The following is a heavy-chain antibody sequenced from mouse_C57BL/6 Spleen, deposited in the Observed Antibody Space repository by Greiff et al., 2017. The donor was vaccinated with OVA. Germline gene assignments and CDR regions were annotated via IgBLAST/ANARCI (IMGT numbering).Heavy chain of an antibody. CDR2: ISSGSSTI. V-gene: IGHV5-17*01. CDR1: GFTFSDYG. D-gene: IGHD1-1*01. J-gene: IGHJ1*03. Sequence: EVKLVESGGGLVKPGGSLKLSCAASGFTFSDYGMHWVRQAPEKGLEWVAYISSGSSTIYYADTVKGRFTIYRDNAKNTLFLQMTSLRSEDTAMYYFARDYGSSYWYFDVWGTGTTVTVSS. CDR3: ARDYGSSYWYFDV.